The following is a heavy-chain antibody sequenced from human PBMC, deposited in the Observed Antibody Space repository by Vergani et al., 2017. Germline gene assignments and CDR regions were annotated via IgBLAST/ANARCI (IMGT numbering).Heavy chain of an antibody. CDR1: ESSFISNE. CDR3: AKTHDXSSLYSSYNWFDP. J-gene: IGHJ5*02. Sequence: EVMLVQSGAEVKKPGESLKISCKYSESSFISNEIAWVRQMSGKGLQWMGNINPIDSKIAYSPSFQGQAIMSLDKSITTAYLQWRSLKASDTAIYYCAKTHDXSSLYSSYNWFDPWGQGTQVTVSS. D-gene: IGHD3-3*01. CDR2: INPIDSKI. V-gene: IGHV5-51*03.